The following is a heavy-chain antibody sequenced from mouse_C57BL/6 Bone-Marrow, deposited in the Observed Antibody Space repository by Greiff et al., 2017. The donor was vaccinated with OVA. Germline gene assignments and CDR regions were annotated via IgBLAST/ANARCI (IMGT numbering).Heavy chain of an antibody. CDR1: GYAFSSSW. Sequence: QVQLKQSGPELVKPGASVKISCKASGYAFSSSWMNWVKQRPGKGLEWIGRIYPGDGDTNYNGKFKGKATLTADKSSSTAYMQLSRLTSEDSAVYFCTSSFYAMDYWGQGTSVTVSS. CDR2: IYPGDGDT. V-gene: IGHV1-82*01. CDR3: TSSFYAMDY. J-gene: IGHJ4*01. D-gene: IGHD6-1*01.